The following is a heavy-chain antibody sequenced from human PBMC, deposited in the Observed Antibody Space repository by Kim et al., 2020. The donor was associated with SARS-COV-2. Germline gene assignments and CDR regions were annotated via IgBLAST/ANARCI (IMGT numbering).Heavy chain of an antibody. J-gene: IGHJ6*02. V-gene: IGHV3-33*08. D-gene: IGHD3-16*01. CDR3: ARGEDGGVMDV. CDR2: IWYDGSNK. CDR1: GFTFSRHG. Sequence: GGSLRLSCAASGFTFSRHGMHWVRQAPGKGLEWVAIIWYDGSNKYYVDSVKGRFTISRDNSKNTLYLQMNSLRVEDTAVYYCARGEDGGVMDVWGQGITVTVSS.